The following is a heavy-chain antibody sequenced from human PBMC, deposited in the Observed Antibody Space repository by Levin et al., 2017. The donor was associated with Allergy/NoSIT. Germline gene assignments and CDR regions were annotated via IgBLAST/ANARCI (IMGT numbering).Heavy chain of an antibody. CDR3: LLVAEAMSS. CDR1: GFTFSSYW. V-gene: IGHV3-74*01. J-gene: IGHJ5*02. CDR2: INSDGSST. D-gene: IGHD5-18*01. Sequence: GESLKISCAASGFTFSSYWMHWVRQAPGKGLVWVSRINSDGSSTSYADSVKGRFTISRDNAKNTLYLQMNSLTAEDTAVYYCLLVAEAMSSWGQGTLVTVSS.